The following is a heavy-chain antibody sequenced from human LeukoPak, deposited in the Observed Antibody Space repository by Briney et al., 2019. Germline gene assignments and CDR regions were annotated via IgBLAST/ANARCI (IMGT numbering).Heavy chain of an antibody. CDR2: IYTGGST. Sequence: GGSLRLSCAAPGFTVSSKYMNWVRQAPGKGLEWVSVIYTGGSTYYADSVKGRFTISRDNSKNTVYLQMNSLRAEDTAVYYCARDLFIWGQGTLVTVSS. V-gene: IGHV3-53*01. CDR3: ARDLFI. CDR1: GFTVSSKY. J-gene: IGHJ4*02.